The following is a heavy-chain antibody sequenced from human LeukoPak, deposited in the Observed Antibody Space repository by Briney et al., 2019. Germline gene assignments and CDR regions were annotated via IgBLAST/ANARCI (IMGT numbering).Heavy chain of an antibody. CDR3: ARDLLEDDSSGYYDPDAFDI. Sequence: PGGSLRLSCAASGFTFSSYGMHWVRQAPGKGLEWVAVISYDGSNKYYADSVKGRFTISRDNSKNTLYLQMNSLRAEDTAVYYCARDLLEDDSSGYYDPDAFDIWGQGTMVTVSS. V-gene: IGHV3-30*03. D-gene: IGHD3-22*01. CDR1: GFTFSSYG. J-gene: IGHJ3*02. CDR2: ISYDGSNK.